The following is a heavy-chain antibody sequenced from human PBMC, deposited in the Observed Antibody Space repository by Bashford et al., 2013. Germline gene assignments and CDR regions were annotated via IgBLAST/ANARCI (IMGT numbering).Heavy chain of an antibody. J-gene: IGHJ4*02. CDR2: INPNRGDT. CDR3: ARGWGSFDY. V-gene: IGHV1-2*02. Sequence: WVRQAPGQGLEWMGWINPNRGDTNYAQNFQGRVSMTRDTSISTAYMELNRLRSDDTDVYYCARGWGSFDYWGPGNPGHRLL. D-gene: IGHD3-16*01.